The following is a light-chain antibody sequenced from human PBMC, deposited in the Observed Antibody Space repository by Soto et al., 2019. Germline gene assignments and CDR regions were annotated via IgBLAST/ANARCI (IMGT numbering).Light chain of an antibody. CDR1: SSDVGGYNY. J-gene: IGLJ2*01. V-gene: IGLV2-8*01. CDR3: SSYAGTNNLV. Sequence: QSALTQPPSASGSPGQAVTISCTGTSSDVGGYNYVSWYQHHPGKVPKLMIYEVSKRPSGVPDRFSGSKSGNTASLTVSGLQAEDEADYYCSSYAGTNNLVFGGGTKLT. CDR2: EVS.